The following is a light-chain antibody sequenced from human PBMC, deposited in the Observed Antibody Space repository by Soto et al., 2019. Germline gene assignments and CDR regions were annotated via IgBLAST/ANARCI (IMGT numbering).Light chain of an antibody. CDR1: QSVSSSY. Sequence: EIMLTRSPGTLSLSPGERATLSFRASQSVSSSYLAWYQQKPGQAPRLLIYGATSRATGIPDRFSGSGSGTDFTLAISRLEPEDFAVYYCQQYGTSAGTFGQGTKVDI. V-gene: IGKV3-20*01. J-gene: IGKJ1*01. CDR2: GAT. CDR3: QQYGTSAGT.